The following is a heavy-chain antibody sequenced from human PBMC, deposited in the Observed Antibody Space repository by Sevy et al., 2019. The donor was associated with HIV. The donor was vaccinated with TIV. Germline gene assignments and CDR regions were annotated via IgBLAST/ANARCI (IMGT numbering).Heavy chain of an antibody. CDR3: VKDRERITIFGVVLMGGMDV. CDR1: GFTFSSYA. Sequence: GGSLRLSCSASGFTFSSYAMHWVRQAPGKGLEYVSAISSNGGSTYYADSVKGRFTISRDNSKNTLYLQMSSLRAEDTAVYYCVKDRERITIFGVVLMGGMDVRGQGTTVTVSS. V-gene: IGHV3-64D*06. D-gene: IGHD3-3*01. CDR2: ISSNGGST. J-gene: IGHJ6*02.